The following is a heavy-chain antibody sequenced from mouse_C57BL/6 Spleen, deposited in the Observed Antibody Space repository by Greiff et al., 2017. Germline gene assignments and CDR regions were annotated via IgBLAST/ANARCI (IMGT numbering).Heavy chain of an antibody. CDR1: GFTFSSYA. CDR2: ISDGGSYT. V-gene: IGHV5-4*01. D-gene: IGHD1-1*01. Sequence: DVQLVESGGGLVKPGGSLKLSCAASGFTFSSYAMSWVRQTPEKRLEWVATISDGGSYTYYPDNVKGRFTISRDNAKNNLYLQMSHLKSEDTAMYYCARAHYYGSSLYYYAMDYWGQGTSVTVSS. J-gene: IGHJ4*01. CDR3: ARAHYYGSSLYYYAMDY.